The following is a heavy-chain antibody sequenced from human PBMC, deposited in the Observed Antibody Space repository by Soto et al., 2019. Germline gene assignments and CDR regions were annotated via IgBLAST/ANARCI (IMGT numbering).Heavy chain of an antibody. V-gene: IGHV3-23*01. J-gene: IGHJ4*01. Sequence: GGSLTLSCAASEFTFRRYAMNWVRQAPGTGLEWVLGIGGSGDNTYYAHPVKGRITISIDTFKITVVLLTNSLRAEDTAAYYCARDWFSFGGLSNLDYWGHGSLVTVSS. CDR1: EFTFRRYA. CDR2: IGGSGDNT. D-gene: IGHD3-16*01. CDR3: ARDWFSFGGLSNLDY.